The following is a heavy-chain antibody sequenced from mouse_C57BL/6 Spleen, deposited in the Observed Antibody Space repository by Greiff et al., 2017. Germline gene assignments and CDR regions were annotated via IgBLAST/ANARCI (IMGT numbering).Heavy chain of an antibody. V-gene: IGHV5-12*01. D-gene: IGHD2-5*01. J-gene: IGHJ4*01. CDR1: GFTFSDYY. CDR3: ARRGYSNYGGDYAMDY. Sequence: EVQLQESGGGLVQPGGSLKLSCAASGFTFSDYYMYWVRQTPEKRLEWVAYISNGGGSTYYPDTVKGRFTISRDNAKNTLYLQMSRLKSEDTAMYYCARRGYSNYGGDYAMDYWGQGTSVTVSS. CDR2: ISNGGGST.